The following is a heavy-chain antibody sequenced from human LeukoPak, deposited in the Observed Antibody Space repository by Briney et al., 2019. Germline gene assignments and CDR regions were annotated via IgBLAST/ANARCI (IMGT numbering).Heavy chain of an antibody. CDR2: ISSSSSYI. CDR3: AREGWELLHFDY. J-gene: IGHJ4*02. Sequence: PGGSLRLSRAASGFTFSSYSMNWVRQAPGKGLEWVSSISSSSSYIYYADSVKGRFTISRDNAKNTLYLQMNSLRAEDTAVYYCAREGWELLHFDYWGQGTLVTVSS. V-gene: IGHV3-21*01. D-gene: IGHD1-26*01. CDR1: GFTFSSYS.